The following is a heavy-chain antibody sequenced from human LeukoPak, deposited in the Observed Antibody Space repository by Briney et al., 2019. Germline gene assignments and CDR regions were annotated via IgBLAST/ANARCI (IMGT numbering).Heavy chain of an antibody. Sequence: GGSLRLSCAASGFTFSSYSMNWVRQAPGKGLEWVSYISSSSSTIYYADSVKGRFTISRGNAKNSLYLQMNSLRAEGTAAYYCASQVSYYDSSGYYAFDYWGQGTLVTVSS. CDR1: GFTFSSYS. CDR2: ISSSSSTI. D-gene: IGHD3-22*01. V-gene: IGHV3-48*01. J-gene: IGHJ4*02. CDR3: ASQVSYYDSSGYYAFDY.